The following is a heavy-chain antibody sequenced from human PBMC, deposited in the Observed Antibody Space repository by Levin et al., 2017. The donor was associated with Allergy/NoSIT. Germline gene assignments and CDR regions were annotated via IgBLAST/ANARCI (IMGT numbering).Heavy chain of an antibody. Sequence: PSETLSLTCTVSGGSISSYYWSWIRQPPGKGLEWIGYIYYSGSTNYNPSLKSRVTISVDTSKNQFSLKLSSVTAADTAVYYCARGEDYDSSGYYPYWYFDLWGRGTLVTVSS. J-gene: IGHJ2*01. CDR3: ARGEDYDSSGYYPYWYFDL. CDR1: GGSISSYY. V-gene: IGHV4-59*01. CDR2: IYYSGST. D-gene: IGHD3-22*01.